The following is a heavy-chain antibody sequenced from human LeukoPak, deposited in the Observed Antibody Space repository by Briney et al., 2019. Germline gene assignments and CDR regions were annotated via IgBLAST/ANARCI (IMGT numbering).Heavy chain of an antibody. CDR1: GGSISSYY. CDR3: ARDLAVVVLAREDAFDI. D-gene: IGHD3-22*01. CDR2: IYYSGST. J-gene: IGHJ3*02. V-gene: IGHV4-59*01. Sequence: PSETLSLTCTVSGGSISSYYWSWIRQPPGKGLGWIGYIYYSGSTNYNPSLKSRVTISVDTSKNQFSLKLSSVTAADTAVYYCARDLAVVVLAREDAFDIWGQGTMVTVSS.